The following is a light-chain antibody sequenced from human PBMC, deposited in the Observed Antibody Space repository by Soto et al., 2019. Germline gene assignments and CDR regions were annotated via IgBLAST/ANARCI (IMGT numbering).Light chain of an antibody. V-gene: IGKV1-5*01. CDR1: QSISSW. CDR2: DAS. J-gene: IGKJ5*01. CDR3: QQYNSPIT. Sequence: DIQMTQSPSTLSASVGDRVTITCRASQSISSWLAWYQQKPWKAPKLLIYDASSLESGVPSRFSGSGSGTEFTLTISSLQPDDFATYYCQQYNSPITFGQGTRLEIK.